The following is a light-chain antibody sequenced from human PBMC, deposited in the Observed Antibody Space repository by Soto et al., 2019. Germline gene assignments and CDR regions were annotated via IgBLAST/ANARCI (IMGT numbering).Light chain of an antibody. Sequence: PGEGATLSCRASQRVSSYLAWYQQKPGQAPRLLIFGASRRATGIPDRFSGGGSGADFTLTISRLEPEDFAVYYCQQYGTSPFTFGPGTKVDIK. CDR1: QRVSSY. V-gene: IGKV3-20*01. CDR2: GAS. J-gene: IGKJ3*01. CDR3: QQYGTSPFT.